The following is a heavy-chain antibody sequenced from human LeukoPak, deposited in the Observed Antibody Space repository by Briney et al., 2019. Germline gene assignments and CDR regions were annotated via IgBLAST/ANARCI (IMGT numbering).Heavy chain of an antibody. V-gene: IGHV1-8*01. CDR2: MNPNSGNT. Sequence: GASVKVSCKASGYTFTSYDINWVRQATGQGLEWMGWMNPNSGNTGYAQKFQGRVTMTRNTSISTAYMELSSLRSEDTAVYYCARVLVSKGDEYSSGWYQFDPWGQGTLVTVSS. CDR1: GYTFTSYD. CDR3: ARVLVSKGDEYSSGWYQFDP. D-gene: IGHD6-19*01. J-gene: IGHJ5*02.